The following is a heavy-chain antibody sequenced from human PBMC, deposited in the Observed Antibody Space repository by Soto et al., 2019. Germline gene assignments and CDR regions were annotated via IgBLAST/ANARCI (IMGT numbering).Heavy chain of an antibody. CDR3: ARDPRRLEEDEGGIGMDV. Sequence: SETLSLTCTVSGGSISSGGYYWSWIRQHPGKGLEWIGYIYYSGSTYYNPSLKSRVTISVDTSKNQFSLKLSSVTAADTAVYYCARDPRRLEEDEGGIGMDVWGQGTTVTVSS. CDR1: GGSISSGGYY. CDR2: IYYSGST. V-gene: IGHV4-31*03. J-gene: IGHJ6*02. D-gene: IGHD3-16*01.